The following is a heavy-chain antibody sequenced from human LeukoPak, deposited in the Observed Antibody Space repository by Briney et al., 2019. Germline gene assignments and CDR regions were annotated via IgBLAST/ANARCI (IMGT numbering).Heavy chain of an antibody. CDR2: INHSGST. CDR1: GGSFSGYY. D-gene: IGHD2-15*01. J-gene: IGHJ6*03. CDR3: ARAKAGYCSGGSCYSSYYYYYMDV. V-gene: IGHV4-34*01. Sequence: SETLSLTCAVYGGSFSGYYWSWIRQPPGKGLEWIGEINHSGSTNYNPSLKSRVTISVDTSKNQFSLKLSSVTAADTAVYYCARAKAGYCSGGSCYSSYYYYYMDVWGKGITVTISS.